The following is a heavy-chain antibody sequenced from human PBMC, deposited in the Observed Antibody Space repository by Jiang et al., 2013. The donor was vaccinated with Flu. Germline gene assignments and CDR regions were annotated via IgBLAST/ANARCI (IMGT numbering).Heavy chain of an antibody. D-gene: IGHD3-9*01. CDR3: ARGRDYDILTGYSNDAFDI. Sequence: PGGSLRLSCAASGFTFSSYWMSWVRQAPGKGLEWVANIKQDGSEKYYVDSVKGRFTISRDNAKNSLYLQMNSLRAEDTAVYYCARGRDYDILTGYSNDAFDIWGQGTMVTVSS. V-gene: IGHV3-7*01. CDR1: GFTFSSYW. J-gene: IGHJ3*02. CDR2: IKQDGSEK.